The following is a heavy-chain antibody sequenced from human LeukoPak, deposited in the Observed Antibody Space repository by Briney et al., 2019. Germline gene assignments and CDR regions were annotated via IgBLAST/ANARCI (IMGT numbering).Heavy chain of an antibody. D-gene: IGHD3-10*01. CDR3: ARDLPYYGSGTDGMDV. Sequence: GGSLRLSCAASGFTFSSYAMRWVRQAPGKGLEWVAVISYDGSNKYYADSVKGRFTISRDNSKNTLYLQMNSLRAEDTAVYYCARDLPYYGSGTDGMDVWGQGTTVTVSS. J-gene: IGHJ6*02. CDR2: ISYDGSNK. CDR1: GFTFSSYA. V-gene: IGHV3-30*04.